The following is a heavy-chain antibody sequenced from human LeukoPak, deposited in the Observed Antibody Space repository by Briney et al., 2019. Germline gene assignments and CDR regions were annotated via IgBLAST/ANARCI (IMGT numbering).Heavy chain of an antibody. CDR3: ARDREGILDY. J-gene: IGHJ4*02. Sequence: PGGSLRLSCAVSGFTVSSNYMSWVRQAPGKGLEWVSVIYSGGSTYYADSVKGRFTISRDNSKNTLYLQMNSLRAEDTAVYYCARDREGILDYWGQGTLVTVSS. CDR2: IYSGGST. CDR1: GFTVSSNY. V-gene: IGHV3-53*01. D-gene: IGHD6-13*01.